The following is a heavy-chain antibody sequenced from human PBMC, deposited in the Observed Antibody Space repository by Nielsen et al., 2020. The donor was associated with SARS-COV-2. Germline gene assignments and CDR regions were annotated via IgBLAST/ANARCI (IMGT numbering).Heavy chain of an antibody. D-gene: IGHD4-23*01. Sequence: GGSPRLSCAASGFTFSSYGMHWVRQAPGKGLEWVAVIWYDGSNKYYADSVKGRFTISRDNSKNTLYLQMNSLRAEDTAMYYCASRPGRGDDGNPLDFWGQGTLVTVSS. CDR2: IWYDGSNK. CDR1: GFTFSSYG. V-gene: IGHV3-33*01. J-gene: IGHJ4*02. CDR3: ASRPGRGDDGNPLDF.